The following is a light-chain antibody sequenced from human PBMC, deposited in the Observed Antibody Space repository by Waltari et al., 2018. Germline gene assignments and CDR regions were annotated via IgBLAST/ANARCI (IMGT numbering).Light chain of an antibody. V-gene: IGLV4-69*01. Sequence: QLMLTQSPSASASLGASVKLTCTLSSGHSSHSIAWHQQHPEKGPRYLMKVNSDGSHIKGDGMPARCSGSSSGTGRYLSISSLQSEDEADYYCQTGGFGIWVFGGGTKLTVL. CDR1: SGHSSHS. CDR2: VNSDGSH. CDR3: QTGGFGIWV. J-gene: IGLJ3*02.